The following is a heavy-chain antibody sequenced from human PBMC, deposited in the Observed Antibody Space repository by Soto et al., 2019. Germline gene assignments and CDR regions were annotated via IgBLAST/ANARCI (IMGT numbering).Heavy chain of an antibody. V-gene: IGHV3-23*01. CDR2: ITGSGDYT. D-gene: IGHD3-22*01. J-gene: IGHJ4*02. Sequence: EVQLLESGGGLVQPGGSLRLSCAASGFTFSNYAMSWVRQAPGKVLEWVSSITGSGDYTYYADSVKGRFTISTDNSKNTLYLQMNSLRAEYTAVYYCPKARYYDSTGYLYYFDYWGQGTLVTVSS. CDR3: PKARYYDSTGYLYYFDY. CDR1: GFTFSNYA.